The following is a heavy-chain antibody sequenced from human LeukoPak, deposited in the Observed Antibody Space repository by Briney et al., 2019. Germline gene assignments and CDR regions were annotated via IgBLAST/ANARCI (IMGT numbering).Heavy chain of an antibody. CDR3: ARVPPAYSSGWYYFDY. V-gene: IGHV1-8*01. CDR1: GYTFTSYD. D-gene: IGHD6-19*01. Sequence: ASVKVSCKPSGYTFTSYDINWVRQATGQGLEWMGWMNPNSGNTGYAQKFQGRVTMTRNTSISTAYMELSSLRSEDTAVYYCARVPPAYSSGWYYFDYWGQGTLVTVSS. CDR2: MNPNSGNT. J-gene: IGHJ4*02.